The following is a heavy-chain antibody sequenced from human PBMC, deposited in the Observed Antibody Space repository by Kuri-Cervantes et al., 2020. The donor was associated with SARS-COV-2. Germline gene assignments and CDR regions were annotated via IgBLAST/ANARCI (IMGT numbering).Heavy chain of an antibody. V-gene: IGHV3-21*01. D-gene: IGHD5-12*01. CDR1: GFTFSSYG. CDR2: ISSSSSYI. CDR3: ARSGYSGYDLNY. Sequence: GESLKISCAASGFTFSSYGMNWVRQAPGKGLEWVSSISSSSSYIYYADSVKGRFTISRDNAKNSLYLQMNSLRAEDTAVYYCARSGYSGYDLNYWGQGTLVTVSS. J-gene: IGHJ4*02.